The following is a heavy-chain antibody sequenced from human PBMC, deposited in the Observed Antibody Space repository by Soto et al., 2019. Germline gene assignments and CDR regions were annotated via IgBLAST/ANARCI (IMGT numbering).Heavy chain of an antibody. CDR1: GYTFSDYD. CDR3: ARDKSLVYGMDV. CDR2: INPNSGVT. J-gene: IGHJ6*02. Sequence: GASVEVSCKASGYTFSDYDIHWVRQAPGQWLEWMGWINPNSGVTKSARKFQGRITMTRDTPINTAYMELSSLKSDDTAVYYCARDKSLVYGMDVWGQGTTVTVSS. D-gene: IGHD6-6*01. V-gene: IGHV1-2*02.